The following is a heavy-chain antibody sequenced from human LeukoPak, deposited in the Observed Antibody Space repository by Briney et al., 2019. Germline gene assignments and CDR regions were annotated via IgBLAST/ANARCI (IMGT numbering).Heavy chain of an antibody. J-gene: IGHJ4*02. D-gene: IGHD3-10*01. Sequence: AETLSLTCTVSGGSFSTYYWSWIRQPAGKGLEWIGHIYTSGTTNYNPSLKSRVTMSIDTSKNQFSLKLSSVTAADTAIYYCARDAKYYYGSRTYFFFEYWGQGTLLSVSS. CDR2: IYTSGTT. V-gene: IGHV4-4*07. CDR3: ARDAKYYYGSRTYFFFEY. CDR1: GGSFSTYY.